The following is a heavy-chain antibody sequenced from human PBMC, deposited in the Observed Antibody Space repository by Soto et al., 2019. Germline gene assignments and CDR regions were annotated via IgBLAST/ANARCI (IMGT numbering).Heavy chain of an antibody. CDR2: IWYVGSNK. Sequence: QVQLVESGGGVVQPGRSLRLSCAASGFTFSSYGMHWVRQAPGKGLEWVAVIWYVGSNKYYADSVKGRFTISRDNSKNTLYLQMNSLRAEDTAVYYCASEGYGSGSYYLDYWGQGTLVTVSS. CDR1: GFTFSSYG. CDR3: ASEGYGSGSYYLDY. J-gene: IGHJ4*02. V-gene: IGHV3-33*01. D-gene: IGHD3-10*01.